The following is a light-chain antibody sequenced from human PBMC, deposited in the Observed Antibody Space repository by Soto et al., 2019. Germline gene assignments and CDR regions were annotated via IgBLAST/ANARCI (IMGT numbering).Light chain of an antibody. V-gene: IGKV3-15*01. CDR3: QKFDRWPWT. J-gene: IGKJ1*01. Sequence: EILMTQSPATLSVSPGERATLSCRASQSVSSNLAWYQQKPGQAPRLLIYGASTRATSIPARFSGSGSGTEFTLTINSLQSEDFAVYYCQKFDRWPWTFGQGTKVEIK. CDR1: QSVSSN. CDR2: GAS.